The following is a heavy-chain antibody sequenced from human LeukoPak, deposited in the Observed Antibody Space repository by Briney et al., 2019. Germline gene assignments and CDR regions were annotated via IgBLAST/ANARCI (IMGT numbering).Heavy chain of an antibody. D-gene: IGHD3-22*01. CDR1: GFTFSSYA. V-gene: IGHV3-23*01. J-gene: IGHJ4*02. Sequence: PGGSLRLSCAASGFTFSSYAMSWVRQIPGKGLEWVSSISGSATNTYYADSVKGRFTISRDKSKNTLDLQMNSLRAEDTAVYYCAKARYYDSSGPFDYWGQGTLVTVSS. CDR3: AKARYYDSSGPFDY. CDR2: ISGSATNT.